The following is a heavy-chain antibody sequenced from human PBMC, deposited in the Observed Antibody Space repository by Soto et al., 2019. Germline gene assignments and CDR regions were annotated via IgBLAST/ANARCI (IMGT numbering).Heavy chain of an antibody. CDR1: GFTFSSYG. CDR3: AKGSYYYDSSGLSSGFDP. CDR2: ISYDGSNK. D-gene: IGHD3-22*01. J-gene: IGHJ5*02. V-gene: IGHV3-30*18. Sequence: PGGSLRLSCAASGFTFSSYGMHWVRQAPGKGLEWVAVISYDGSNKYYADSVKGRFTISRDNSKNTLYLQMNSLRAEDTALYYCAKGSYYYDSSGLSSGFDPWGQGTLVTVSS.